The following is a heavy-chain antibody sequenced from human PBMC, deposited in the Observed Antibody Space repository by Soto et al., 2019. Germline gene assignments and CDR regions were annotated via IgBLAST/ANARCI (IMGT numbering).Heavy chain of an antibody. D-gene: IGHD2-15*01. Sequence: QVQLVESGGGVVQPGGSLRLSCAASGSGFTFSSYAMHWVRQAPGKGLEGVADIWYDGRNMYYADSVKGRFTISRDNSKNTLYLQMNSMRAEDTAVYYCAREVEPGLDYWGQGTLVTVSS. CDR3: AREVEPGLDY. CDR2: IWYDGRNM. J-gene: IGHJ4*02. V-gene: IGHV3-33*01. CDR1: GSGFTFSSYA.